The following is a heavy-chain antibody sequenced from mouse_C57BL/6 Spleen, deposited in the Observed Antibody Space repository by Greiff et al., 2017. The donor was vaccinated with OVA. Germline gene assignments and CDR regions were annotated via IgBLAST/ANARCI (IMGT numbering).Heavy chain of an antibody. CDR3: ATNWDVDAMDY. V-gene: IGHV5-17*01. Sequence: EVHLVESGGGLVKPGGSLKLSCAASGFTFSDYGMHWVRQAPEKGLEWVAYISSGSSTIYYADTVKGRFTISRDNAKNTLFLQMTSLRSEDTAMYYCATNWDVDAMDYWGQGTSVTVSS. CDR1: GFTFSDYG. CDR2: ISSGSSTI. D-gene: IGHD4-1*01. J-gene: IGHJ4*01.